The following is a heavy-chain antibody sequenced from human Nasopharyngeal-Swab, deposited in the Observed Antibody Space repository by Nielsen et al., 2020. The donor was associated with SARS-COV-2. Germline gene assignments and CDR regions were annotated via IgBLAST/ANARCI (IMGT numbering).Heavy chain of an antibody. CDR3: AKGPGDYVAFDI. J-gene: IGHJ3*02. D-gene: IGHD4-17*01. Sequence: SLKISCAASGFTFDDYAMHWVRQAPGKGLEWVSGISWNSGSIGYADSVKGRFTISRDNAKNSLYLQMNSLRAEDTALYYCAKGPGDYVAFDIWGQGTMVTVSS. V-gene: IGHV3-9*01. CDR1: GFTFDDYA. CDR2: ISWNSGSI.